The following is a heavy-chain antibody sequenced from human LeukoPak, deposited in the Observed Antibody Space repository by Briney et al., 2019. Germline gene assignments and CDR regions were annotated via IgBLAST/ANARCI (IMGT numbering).Heavy chain of an antibody. CDR1: GFIFGDYA. CDR3: AKGEGYCSSSSCVFDY. V-gene: IGHV3-9*01. CDR2: ITGNSARV. D-gene: IGHD2-2*01. J-gene: IGHJ4*02. Sequence: GGSLRLSCAASGFIFGDYAIHWVRQGPGKGLAWVSGITGNSARVGYADSVKGRFTISRDDAKNSLYLQMNSLRPEDTALYFCAKGEGYCSSSSCVFDYWGQGTLVTVSS.